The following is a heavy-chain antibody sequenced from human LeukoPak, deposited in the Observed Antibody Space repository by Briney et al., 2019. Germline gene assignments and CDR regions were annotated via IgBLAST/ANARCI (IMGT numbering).Heavy chain of an antibody. J-gene: IGHJ4*02. CDR3: ARGLSQYYDSSGYYSYFDS. CDR2: INWNGGST. V-gene: IGHV3-20*04. CDR1: GFTFDDYG. Sequence: GGSLRLSCAASGFTFDDYGMSWVRQVPGKGLEWVSGINWNGGSTGYADSVKGRFTISRDNAKNSPYLQMNSLRAEDTAFYYCARGLSQYYDSSGYYSYFDSWGQGTLVTVSS. D-gene: IGHD3-22*01.